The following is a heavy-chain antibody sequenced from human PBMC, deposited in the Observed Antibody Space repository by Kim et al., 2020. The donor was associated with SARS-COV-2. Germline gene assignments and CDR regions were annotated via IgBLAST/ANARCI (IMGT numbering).Heavy chain of an antibody. Sequence: ASVKVSCKASGYKFTTSGFSWVRQAPGQGLEWMWWISAYNGKTNFAQKFQGRVTLTTDTSTTTAYMELRSLTSDDTAVYYCATVADGYNWNYFDNWGQGALVTVSS. CDR3: ATVADGYNWNYFDN. D-gene: IGHD1-20*01. CDR1: GYKFTTSG. CDR2: ISAYNGKT. J-gene: IGHJ4*02. V-gene: IGHV1-18*01.